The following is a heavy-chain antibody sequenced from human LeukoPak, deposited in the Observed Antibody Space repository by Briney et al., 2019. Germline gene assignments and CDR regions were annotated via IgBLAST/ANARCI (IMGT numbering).Heavy chain of an antibody. Sequence: GGSLRLSCAASGFSLSNYWISWVRQAPGKGLGWVANIKLDGSEKYYMNSVKGRFTISRDNAKNSLNLQMNSLRAEDTAVYYCARETRGSYVPGLDSWGQGTLVTVSS. D-gene: IGHD1-26*01. V-gene: IGHV3-7*01. J-gene: IGHJ4*02. CDR3: ARETRGSYVPGLDS. CDR1: GFSLSNYW. CDR2: IKLDGSEK.